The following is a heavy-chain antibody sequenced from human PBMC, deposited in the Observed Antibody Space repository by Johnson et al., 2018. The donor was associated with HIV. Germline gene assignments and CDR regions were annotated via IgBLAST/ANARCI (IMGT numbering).Heavy chain of an antibody. CDR1: GFSFSYYA. CDR3: ARGEEMATILI. V-gene: IGHV3-30-3*01. CDR2: ISYDGINK. Sequence: QVQLVESGGGVVQPGRSLRLSCAASGFSFSYYAMHWVRQAPGKGLEWVAVISYDGINKYYAESVRGRFTISRDNSKNKLYLQRNSLRAEDTAVYYLARGEEMATILIWGQGTMVTVSS. D-gene: IGHD5-24*01. J-gene: IGHJ3*02.